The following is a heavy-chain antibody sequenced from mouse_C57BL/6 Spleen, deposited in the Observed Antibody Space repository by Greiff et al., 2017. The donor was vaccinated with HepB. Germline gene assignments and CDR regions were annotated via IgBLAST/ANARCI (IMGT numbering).Heavy chain of an antibody. V-gene: IGHV1-52*01. CDR1: GYTFTSYW. Sequence: QVQLKQPGAELVRPGSSVKLSCKASGYTFTSYWMHWVKQRPIQGLEWIGNIDPSDSETHYNQKFKDKATLTVDKSSSTAYMQLSSLTSEDSAVYYCARFYGNYGYFDYWGQGTTLTVSS. J-gene: IGHJ2*01. D-gene: IGHD2-1*01. CDR2: IDPSDSET. CDR3: ARFYGNYGYFDY.